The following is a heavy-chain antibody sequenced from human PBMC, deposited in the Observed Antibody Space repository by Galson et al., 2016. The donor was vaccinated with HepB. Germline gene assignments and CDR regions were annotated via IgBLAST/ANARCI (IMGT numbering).Heavy chain of an antibody. Sequence: SVKVSCKASGGTFSSDTISWLRQAPGQGLEWLGRIIPIVDLTNYAQKFQGRVTITADKSTSTAYMDLSSLTFDDTAVYYCARNYYYNRGEAFDVWGQGTMLTVSS. D-gene: IGHD3-22*01. J-gene: IGHJ3*01. CDR1: GGTFSSDT. V-gene: IGHV1-69*02. CDR3: ARNYYYNRGEAFDV. CDR2: IIPIVDLT.